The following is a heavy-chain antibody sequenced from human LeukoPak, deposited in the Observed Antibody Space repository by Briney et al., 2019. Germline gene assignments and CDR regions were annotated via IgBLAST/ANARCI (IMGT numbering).Heavy chain of an antibody. J-gene: IGHJ5*01. Sequence: GGSLTLSCAASGIILSSYWMSWVRQAPGKGLEWVANIKQDGSEKWYVDSVKGRFTISRDNAKNSLYLQMNSLRVEDTAVYYCAKEFRSGYNSRWFDYWGQGTLVTVSS. CDR3: AKEFRSGYNSRWFDY. D-gene: IGHD6-19*01. V-gene: IGHV3-7*01. CDR1: GIILSSYW. CDR2: IKQDGSEK.